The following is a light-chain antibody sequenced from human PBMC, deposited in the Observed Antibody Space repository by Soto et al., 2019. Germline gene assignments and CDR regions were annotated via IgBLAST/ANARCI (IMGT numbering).Light chain of an antibody. J-gene: IGLJ3*02. CDR3: AAWDDSLNGWV. V-gene: IGLV1-44*01. Sequence: QSVLTLPPSASGTPGQRVIISCSGSSSNIGSNTVNWYQQLPGTAPKLLIYSNDQRPSGVPDRFSASKSGTAASLAISGLQSEVEADYYCAAWDDSLNGWVFGGGTKLTVL. CDR1: SSNIGSNT. CDR2: SND.